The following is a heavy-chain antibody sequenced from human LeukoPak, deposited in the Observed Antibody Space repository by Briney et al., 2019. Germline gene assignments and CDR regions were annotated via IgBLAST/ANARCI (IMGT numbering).Heavy chain of an antibody. CDR1: GFTFSSYG. J-gene: IGHJ4*02. V-gene: IGHV3-33*01. Sequence: GGSLRLSCAASGFTFSSYGMHWVRQAPGKGLEWVAVIWYDGSNQYYVDSVKGRFTVSRDNAKNTLYLQMNSLRAEDTAVYYCATDRNSGKYYDYWGQGTLVTVSS. CDR3: ATDRNSGKYYDY. D-gene: IGHD1-26*01. CDR2: IWYDGSNQ.